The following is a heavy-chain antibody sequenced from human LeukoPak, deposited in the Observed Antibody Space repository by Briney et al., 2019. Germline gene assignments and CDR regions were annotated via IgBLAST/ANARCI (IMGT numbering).Heavy chain of an antibody. Sequence: GASVKVSCKASGYTFTGYYMHWVRQAPGQGLEWMGIINPSGGSTSYAQKFQGRVTMTRDTSTSTVYMELSSLRSEDTAVYYCARLEARGYYGPSWGQGTLVTVSS. D-gene: IGHD3-10*01. J-gene: IGHJ5*02. CDR3: ARLEARGYYGPS. CDR1: GYTFTGYY. V-gene: IGHV1-46*01. CDR2: INPSGGST.